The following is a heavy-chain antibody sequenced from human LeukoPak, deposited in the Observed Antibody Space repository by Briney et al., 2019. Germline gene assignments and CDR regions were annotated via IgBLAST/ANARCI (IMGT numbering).Heavy chain of an antibody. V-gene: IGHV3-9*03. Sequence: GRSLRLSCAASGFTFDDYAMHWVRQAPGKGLEWVSGISWNSGNIVYADSVKGRFTISRDNAKNSLYLQMNSLRAEDMALYYCAKVGTMVRGAKEYYFDYWGQGTLVTVSS. J-gene: IGHJ4*02. CDR1: GFTFDDYA. D-gene: IGHD3-10*01. CDR2: ISWNSGNI. CDR3: AKVGTMVRGAKEYYFDY.